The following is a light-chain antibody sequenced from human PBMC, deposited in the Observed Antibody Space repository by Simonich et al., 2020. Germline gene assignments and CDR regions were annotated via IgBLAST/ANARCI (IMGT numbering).Light chain of an antibody. J-gene: IGKJ2*01. V-gene: IGKV4-1*01. CDR2: WAS. Sequence: DIVMTQSPDSLAVSLGERATINCKSSQSVLYSSNNKNYLAWYQQKQGQPPKLLIYWASTREAGGPDRCSGSGSGTDFTLTISSLQAEDVAVYYCQQYYSTPYTFGQGTKLEIK. CDR3: QQYYSTPYT. CDR1: QSVLYSSNNKNY.